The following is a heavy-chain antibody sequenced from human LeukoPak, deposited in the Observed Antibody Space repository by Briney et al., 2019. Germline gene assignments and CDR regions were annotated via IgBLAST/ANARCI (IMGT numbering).Heavy chain of an antibody. CDR1: GFTFSTYA. CDR3: AKDQCTSTSCYKGDY. D-gene: IGHD2-2*02. J-gene: IGHJ4*02. CDR2: IIGSGGST. V-gene: IGHV3-23*01. Sequence: GGSLRLSCAASGFTFSTYAMSWVRQAPGKGLEWVSAIIGSGGSTYYADSVRGRFTISRDNSKNTLYLQMDSLRAEDTAVYYCAKDQCTSTSCYKGDYWGQGTLVTVSS.